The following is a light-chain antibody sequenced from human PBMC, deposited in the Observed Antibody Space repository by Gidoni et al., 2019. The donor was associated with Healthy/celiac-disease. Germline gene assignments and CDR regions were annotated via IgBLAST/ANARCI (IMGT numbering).Light chain of an antibody. CDR1: HSIGSW. J-gene: IGKJ2*01. CDR3: QQYNNYLGT. V-gene: IGKV1-5*03. CDR2: KAS. Sequence: DIQMTQSPSTLSASVGDRVTITCRASHSIGSWLAWYQQKPGKAPKLLIYKASSLESGVPSRFSGSGSGTEFTLTISSLQPDDFATYYCQQYNNYLGTFXXXTKLEIK.